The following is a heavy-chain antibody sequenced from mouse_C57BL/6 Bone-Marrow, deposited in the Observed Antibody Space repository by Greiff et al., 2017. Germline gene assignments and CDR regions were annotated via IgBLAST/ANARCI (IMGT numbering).Heavy chain of an antibody. J-gene: IGHJ4*01. Sequence: VKLQESGPGLVQPSQRLSITCTVSGFSLTSYGVHWVRQSPGTGLEWLGVIWRGGSTDYNAAFMSRLSISKVNSKSQVFFKMNSLQADDTAIYYGTKITTVVARNYDAMDYWGQGTSVTVSS. V-gene: IGHV2-5*01. D-gene: IGHD1-1*01. CDR3: TKITTVVARNYDAMDY. CDR2: IWRGGST. CDR1: GFSLTSYG.